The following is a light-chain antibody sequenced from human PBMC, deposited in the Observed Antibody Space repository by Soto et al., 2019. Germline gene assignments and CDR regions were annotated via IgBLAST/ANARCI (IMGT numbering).Light chain of an antibody. CDR1: QSISSW. V-gene: IGKV1-5*03. Sequence: DIPLTPSPSTLSASVGGRVPIICRASQSISSWLAWYQQKPGKAPQLLIYKASSLESGVPSRFSGSGSGTEFTLTISSLQPDDFATYYCQQYNSYWTFGQGTKVDIK. CDR3: QQYNSYWT. CDR2: KAS. J-gene: IGKJ1*01.